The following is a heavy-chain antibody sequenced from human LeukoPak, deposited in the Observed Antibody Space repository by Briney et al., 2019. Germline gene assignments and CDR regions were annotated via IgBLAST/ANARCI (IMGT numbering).Heavy chain of an antibody. Sequence: ASVKVSCKASGYTFTSYYMHWVRQAPGQGLEWMGIINPSGGSTSYAQKFQGRVTMTRDTSTSTVYMELSSLRSEDTAVYYCARAPRSGYSGSSPQRYYFDYWGQGTLVTVSS. V-gene: IGHV1-46*01. D-gene: IGHD1-26*01. CDR3: ARAPRSGYSGSSPQRYYFDY. J-gene: IGHJ4*02. CDR1: GYTFTSYY. CDR2: INPSGGST.